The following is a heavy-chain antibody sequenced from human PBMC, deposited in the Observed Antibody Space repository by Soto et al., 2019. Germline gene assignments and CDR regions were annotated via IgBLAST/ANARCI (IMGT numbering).Heavy chain of an antibody. Sequence: PGGSLRLSCAASGFTFSSYSMNWVRQAPGKGLEWVSSISSSSSYIYYADSVKGRFTISRDNAKNSLYLQMNSLRAEDTAVYYCARDDSSGYYWGSYYYYYGMDVWGQGTTVTVSS. D-gene: IGHD3-22*01. J-gene: IGHJ6*02. CDR3: ARDDSSGYYWGSYYYYYGMDV. V-gene: IGHV3-21*01. CDR2: ISSSSSYI. CDR1: GFTFSSYS.